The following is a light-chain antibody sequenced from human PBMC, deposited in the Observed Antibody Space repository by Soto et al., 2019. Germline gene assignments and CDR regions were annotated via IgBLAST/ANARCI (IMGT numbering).Light chain of an antibody. Sequence: EILMTQSPLTLSVSPGEGATLSCRASQNINSNLAWYQQRPGQAPRVLIYGASSRASGIPDRFSGSGSGTDVTLTINRLEPNDFAVYYCQQYNDWPPLTFGGGTRVESK. CDR1: QNINSN. V-gene: IGKV3D-15*01. CDR2: GAS. CDR3: QQYNDWPPLT. J-gene: IGKJ4*01.